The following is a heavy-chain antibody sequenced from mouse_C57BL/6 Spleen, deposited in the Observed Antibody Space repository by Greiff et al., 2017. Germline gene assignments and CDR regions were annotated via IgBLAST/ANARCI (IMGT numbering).Heavy chain of an antibody. J-gene: IGHJ2*01. CDR1: GFTFSSYG. D-gene: IGHD2-3*01. Sequence: EVMLVESGGDLVKPGGSLKLSCAASGFTFSSYGMSWVRQTPDKRLEWVATISSGGSYTYYPDSVKGRFTISRDNAKNTLYLQMSSLKSEDTAMYYCARHLMVTYYFDYWGQGTTLTVSS. CDR3: ARHLMVTYYFDY. CDR2: ISSGGSYT. V-gene: IGHV5-6*01.